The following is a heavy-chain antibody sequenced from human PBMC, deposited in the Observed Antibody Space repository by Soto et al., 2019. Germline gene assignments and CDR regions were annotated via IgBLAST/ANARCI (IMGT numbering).Heavy chain of an antibody. J-gene: IGHJ6*02. CDR1: GGSISSGGYY. V-gene: IGHV4-31*03. CDR2: IYYSGST. D-gene: IGHD3-22*01. CDR3: ARVVAPKLYYDSSGSRHYYGMDV. Sequence: SETLSLTCTVSGGSISSGGYYWSWIRQHPGKGLEWIGYIYYSGSTYYNPSLKSRVTISVDTSKNQFSLKLSSVTAADTAVYYCARVVAPKLYYDSSGSRHYYGMDVWGQGTTVTVS.